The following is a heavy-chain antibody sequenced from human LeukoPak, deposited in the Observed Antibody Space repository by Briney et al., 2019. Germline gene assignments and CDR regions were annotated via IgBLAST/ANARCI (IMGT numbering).Heavy chain of an antibody. Sequence: PSETLSLTCTVSGGSISSYYWSWIRQPPGKGLEWIGYIYYSGSTNYNPSLKSRVTISVDTSKNQFPLKLSSVTAADTAVYYCASTSEGYCSGGSCYATPYFDYWGQGTLVTVSS. J-gene: IGHJ4*02. CDR3: ASTSEGYCSGGSCYATPYFDY. V-gene: IGHV4-59*01. CDR1: GGSISSYY. D-gene: IGHD2-15*01. CDR2: IYYSGST.